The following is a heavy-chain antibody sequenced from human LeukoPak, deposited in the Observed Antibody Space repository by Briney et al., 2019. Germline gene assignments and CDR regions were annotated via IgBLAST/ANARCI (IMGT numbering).Heavy chain of an antibody. CDR3: ASYPRSIPTPPFDY. V-gene: IGHV1-2*02. Sequence: ASVKVSCKASGYTFTAQYMHWVRQAPGQGLEWMGWINPNNGDTKYAQRFLGRATMTRDTSTTTAYMELSSLRSDDTAVYFCASYPRSIPTPPFDYCGQGTLVTVSS. CDR1: GYTFTAQY. D-gene: IGHD2-21*01. CDR2: INPNNGDT. J-gene: IGHJ4*02.